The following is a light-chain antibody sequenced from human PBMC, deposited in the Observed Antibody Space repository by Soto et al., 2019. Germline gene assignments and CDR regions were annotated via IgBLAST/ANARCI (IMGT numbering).Light chain of an antibody. CDR3: QQRTNWLT. CDR1: QNVSTY. Sequence: EIVLTQSPATLSLSPGERATLSCRASQNVSTYLAWYQQKPGQAPRLLIYDASNRATGIPARFSGSGSGTDFTLTISSLEPDDFAVYYCQQRTNWLTFGGGTKVDIK. V-gene: IGKV3-11*01. CDR2: DAS. J-gene: IGKJ3*01.